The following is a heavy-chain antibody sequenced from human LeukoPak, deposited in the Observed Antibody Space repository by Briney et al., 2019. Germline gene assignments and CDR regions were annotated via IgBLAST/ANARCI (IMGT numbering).Heavy chain of an antibody. CDR1: GFTFSSYG. Sequence: PGGSLRLSCTASGFTFSSYGLHWVRQAPGKGLEWVAVISYDGSNKYYADSVKGRFTISRDNSKNTLYLQMNSLRAEYTAVYYCAKIRGYGDYYDAFDIWGQGTMVTVSS. V-gene: IGHV3-30*18. J-gene: IGHJ3*02. D-gene: IGHD4-17*01. CDR3: AKIRGYGDYYDAFDI. CDR2: ISYDGSNK.